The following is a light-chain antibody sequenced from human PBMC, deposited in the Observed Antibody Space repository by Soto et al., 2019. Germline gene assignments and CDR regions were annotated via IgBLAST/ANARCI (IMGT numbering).Light chain of an antibody. CDR1: QSVGSS. CDR2: GAS. J-gene: IGKJ1*01. V-gene: IGKV3-20*01. CDR3: QQYGSSPET. Sequence: EIVLTQSPGTLSLSPGERATLSCRASQSVGSSLSWYQQKPGQAPRLLFYGASSRAAGIPDRFSGSGSGTDCTLTISRLEPEDLAVYYCQQYGSSPETFGQGTKVDIK.